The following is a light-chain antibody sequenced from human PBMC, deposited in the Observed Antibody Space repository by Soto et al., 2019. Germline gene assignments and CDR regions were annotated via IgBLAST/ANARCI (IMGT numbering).Light chain of an antibody. J-gene: IGKJ1*01. CDR3: QQYQNLWT. V-gene: IGKV3-15*01. CDR1: QTIYSN. CDR2: HAS. Sequence: IGMTQSPSTLSVSPGERVTLSCRASQTIYSNVAWYQQRPGQSPRLLIYHASSRATGIPARFSGSGSGTEFTLTINSLQSEDFALYYCQQYQNLWTFGQGTKVDIK.